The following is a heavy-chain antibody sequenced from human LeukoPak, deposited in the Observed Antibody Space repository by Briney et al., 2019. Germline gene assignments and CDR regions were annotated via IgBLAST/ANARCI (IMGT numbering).Heavy chain of an antibody. Sequence: SETLSLTCAVYGGSFSGYYWSWIRQPPGKGLEWIGEINHSGSTNYNPSLKSRVTISVDTSKNQFSLKLSSVTAADTAVYYCARGEPEYYDILTGYPLDYWGQGPLVTVSS. J-gene: IGHJ4*02. CDR2: INHSGST. CDR3: ARGEPEYYDILTGYPLDY. V-gene: IGHV4-34*01. D-gene: IGHD3-9*01. CDR1: GGSFSGYY.